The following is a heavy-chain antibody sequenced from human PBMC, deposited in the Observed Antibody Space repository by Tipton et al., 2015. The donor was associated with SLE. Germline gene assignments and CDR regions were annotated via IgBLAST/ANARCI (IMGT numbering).Heavy chain of an antibody. V-gene: IGHV3-21*01. CDR3: ARDQGAGSSSWIFDY. CDR2: ISSSSSYI. CDR1: GFTFSSYS. D-gene: IGHD6-13*01. Sequence: SLRLSCAASGFTFSSYSMNWVRQAPGKGLEWVSSISSSSSYIYYADSVKGRFTISRDNAKNSLYLQMNSLRAEDTAVYYCARDQGAGSSSWIFDYWGQGTLVTVSS. J-gene: IGHJ4*02.